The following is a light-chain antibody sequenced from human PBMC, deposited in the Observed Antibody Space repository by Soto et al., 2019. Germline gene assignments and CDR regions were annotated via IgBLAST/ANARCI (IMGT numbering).Light chain of an antibody. CDR2: GAS. CDR1: QSVSSN. Sequence: EIVMTQSPATLSVSPGERATLSCRASQSVSSNLAWYQQKPGQAPRLLIYGASTRATGIPERFSGIGSGTEFTLTISNLQSEDLALYYCQQYDNWLRTFGQGTKLEIK. CDR3: QQYDNWLRT. J-gene: IGKJ2*01. V-gene: IGKV3-15*01.